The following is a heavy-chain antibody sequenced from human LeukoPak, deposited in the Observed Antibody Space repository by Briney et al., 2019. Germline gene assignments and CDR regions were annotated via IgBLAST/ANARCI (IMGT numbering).Heavy chain of an antibody. J-gene: IGHJ4*02. CDR3: ARDRGDGYDYFWDY. Sequence: SETLSLTCTVSGGSISSSSYYWGWIRQPPGKGLEWIGSIYYSGSTYYNPSLKSRVTISVDTSKNQFSLKLSSVTAADTAVYYCARDRGDGYDYFWDYWGQGTLVTVSS. CDR2: IYYSGST. D-gene: IGHD5-12*01. CDR1: GGSISSSSYY. V-gene: IGHV4-39*07.